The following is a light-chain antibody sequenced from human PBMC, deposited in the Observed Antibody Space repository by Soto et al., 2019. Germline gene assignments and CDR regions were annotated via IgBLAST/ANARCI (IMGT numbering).Light chain of an antibody. V-gene: IGLV2-14*01. J-gene: IGLJ1*01. CDR3: SSYTSSSLYV. CDR1: SSDVGGYNY. CDR2: DVT. Sequence: QSALTQPASVSGSPGQSITISCTGTSSDVGGYNYVSWYQQHPGKAPKLMLYDVTNRPSGVSNRFSGSKSGNTASLTISGVQGEDEADYYCSSYTSSSLYVFGTGTKVNVL.